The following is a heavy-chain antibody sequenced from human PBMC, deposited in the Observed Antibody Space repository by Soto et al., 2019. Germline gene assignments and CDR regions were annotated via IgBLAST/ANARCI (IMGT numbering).Heavy chain of an antibody. CDR1: GFPFSSYW. CDR2: IKYDGTIT. D-gene: IGHD6-13*01. V-gene: IGHV3-74*01. J-gene: IGHJ6*03. Sequence: EVQLVESGGGSVQPGESLRLSCAASGFPFSSYWIHWVRQAPGKGLVWVSRIKYDGTITNYADSLKGRLTISRDNGENTVYLQMNSLRVEDTAVYYCVRGAKGGYYVDVWGKGTTVTVSS. CDR3: VRGAKGGYYVDV.